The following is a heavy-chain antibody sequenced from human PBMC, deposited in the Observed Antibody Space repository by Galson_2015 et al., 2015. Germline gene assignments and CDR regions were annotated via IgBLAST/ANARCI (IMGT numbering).Heavy chain of an antibody. D-gene: IGHD2-8*02. CDR1: GGILSNYA. CDR2: IVPRFGTA. Sequence: SVKVSCKASGGILSNYAFSWVRQAPGQGLEWMGGIVPRFGTAKYAQRFQGRVTITAVESASTVYMELSRLRSEDTAVYYCARDMLGYCTGTSCYSRYGGYHYNYGMDVW. CDR3: ARDMLGYCTGTSCYSRYGGYHYNYGMDV. J-gene: IGHJ6*01. V-gene: IGHV1-69*13.